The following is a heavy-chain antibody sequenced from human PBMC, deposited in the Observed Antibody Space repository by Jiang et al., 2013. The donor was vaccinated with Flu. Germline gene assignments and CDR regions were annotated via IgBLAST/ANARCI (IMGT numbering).Heavy chain of an antibody. CDR2: ITGEGGTT. J-gene: IGHJ4*02. Sequence: GGLVKPGGSLRLSCAASGFNFDSYTMHWVRQTPGKGLEWVSLITGEGGTTFYGDSVKGRFAISRDNNKNSLYLQMSSLRPEDTALYYCARGGRNWNYEFDYWGQGTQVTVSS. D-gene: IGHD1-7*01. V-gene: IGHV3-43*01. CDR1: GFNFDSYT. CDR3: ARGGRNWNYEFDY.